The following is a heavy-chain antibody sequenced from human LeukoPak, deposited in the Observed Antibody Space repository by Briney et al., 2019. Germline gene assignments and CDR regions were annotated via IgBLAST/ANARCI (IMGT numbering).Heavy chain of an antibody. Sequence: SQTLSLTCTVSGGSISSGDYYWSWIRQPPGKGLEWIGSIYYSGSTYYNPSLKSRVTISVDTSKNQFSLKLSSVTAADTAVYYCARQVPEYYDILTGYSTPYYFDYWGQGTLVTVSP. V-gene: IGHV4-39*01. CDR3: ARQVPEYYDILTGYSTPYYFDY. CDR2: IYYSGST. CDR1: GGSISSGDYY. D-gene: IGHD3-9*01. J-gene: IGHJ4*02.